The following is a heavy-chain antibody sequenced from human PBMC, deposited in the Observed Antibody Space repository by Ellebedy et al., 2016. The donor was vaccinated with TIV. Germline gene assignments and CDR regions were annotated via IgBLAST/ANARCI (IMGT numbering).Heavy chain of an antibody. D-gene: IGHD3-10*01. Sequence: GGSLRLXCAPSEFTFDAYGMHWVRQAPGKGLEWVAVISYDGTNKYYADSVKGRFTISRDNSKNTVYLQMNSLRVEDTAVYYCARDSLGVRGVSDYWGQGTLVIVSS. V-gene: IGHV3-30*03. CDR1: EFTFDAYG. CDR3: ARDSLGVRGVSDY. J-gene: IGHJ4*02. CDR2: ISYDGTNK.